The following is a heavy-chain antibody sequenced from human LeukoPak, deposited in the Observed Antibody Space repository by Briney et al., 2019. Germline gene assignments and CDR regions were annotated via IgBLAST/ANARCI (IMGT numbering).Heavy chain of an antibody. CDR3: ARGPSGYHNI. CDR2: ISYDGSNE. D-gene: IGHD5-12*01. V-gene: IGHV3-30*14. CDR1: GFTFSSYV. J-gene: IGHJ4*02. Sequence: GGSLRLSCAASGFTFSSYVMHWVRQAPGKGLEWVAIISYDGSNEYYADSVKGRFTISRDGSKNTLYLQMNSLRAEDTAVYYCARGPSGYHNIGGQGTLVTVSS.